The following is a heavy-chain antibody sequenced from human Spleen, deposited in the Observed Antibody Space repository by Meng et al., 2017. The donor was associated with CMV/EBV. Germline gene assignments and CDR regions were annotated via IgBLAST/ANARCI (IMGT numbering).Heavy chain of an antibody. J-gene: IGHJ4*02. D-gene: IGHD6-19*01. V-gene: IGHV3-15*01. CDR3: TTEIAVAGTFFDY. CDR2: IKSKTDGGTT. CDR1: GFTFSNAW. Sequence: SGFTFSNAWMSWVRQAPGKGLEWVGRIKSKTDGGTTDYAAPVKGRLTISRDDSKNTLYLQMNSLKTEDTAVYYCTTEIAVAGTFFDYWGQGTLVTVSS.